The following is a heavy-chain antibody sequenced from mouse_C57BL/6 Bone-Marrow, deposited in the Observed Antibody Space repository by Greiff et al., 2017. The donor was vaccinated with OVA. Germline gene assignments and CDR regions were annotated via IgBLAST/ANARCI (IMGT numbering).Heavy chain of an antibody. Sequence: QVQLQQPGAELVKPGASVKLSCKASGYTFTSYWMHWVKQRPGQGLEWIGMIHPNSGSTNYNEKFKSKATLTVDKSSSTAYMQLSSLTSEYSAVYDCADYSDYYAMDYWGQGTSVTVSS. J-gene: IGHJ4*01. CDR3: ADYSDYYAMDY. V-gene: IGHV1-64*01. CDR1: GYTFTSYW. CDR2: IHPNSGST. D-gene: IGHD2-12*01.